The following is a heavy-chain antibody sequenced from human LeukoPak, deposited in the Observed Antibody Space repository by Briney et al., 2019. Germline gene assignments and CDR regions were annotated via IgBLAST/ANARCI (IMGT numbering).Heavy chain of an antibody. CDR2: ISNSGSIR. CDR1: GFTFSDYY. V-gene: IGHV3-11*04. Sequence: GGSLRLSCAASGFTFSDYYMSWIRQAPGKGLGWVSYISNSGSIRYYGDSVKGRFTISRDNAKNSFYLQMNNLRAEDTAVYYCARAEVVGANYFDFWGQGTLVTVSS. CDR3: ARAEVVGANYFDF. J-gene: IGHJ4*02. D-gene: IGHD1-26*01.